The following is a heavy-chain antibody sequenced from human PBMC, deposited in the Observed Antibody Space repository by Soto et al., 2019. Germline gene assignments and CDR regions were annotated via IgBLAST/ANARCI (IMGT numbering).Heavy chain of an antibody. V-gene: IGHV3-9*01. CDR2: ISWNSDSI. CDR1: GFNFDDFA. J-gene: IGHJ4*02. CDR3: TKVGGLYDFWSGPLHFDL. D-gene: IGHD3-3*01. Sequence: EAQLVESGGGFVQPGRSLRLSCVGSGFNFDDFAIHWVRQAPGKGLEWVSGISWNSDSIGYADSVKGRFTISRDNAKNSLYLQMNSLRAEDTALYYCTKVGGLYDFWSGPLHFDLWGQGTLLTVSS.